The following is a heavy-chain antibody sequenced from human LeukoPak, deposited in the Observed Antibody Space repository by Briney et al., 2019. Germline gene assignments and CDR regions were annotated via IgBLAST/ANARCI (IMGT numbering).Heavy chain of an antibody. D-gene: IGHD4-17*01. CDR3: ARIMTTVTTVEY. CDR1: GFTFSTYS. V-gene: IGHV3-48*01. J-gene: IGHJ4*02. CDR2: MSSSSSAV. Sequence: GGSLRLSCAASGFTFSTYSMNWVRQAPGKGREGVSYMSSSSSAVYYAASVKGRFTISRDNAKNSLYPQMNSLRAEDTAVYYCARIMTTVTTVEYWGQGTLVTVSS.